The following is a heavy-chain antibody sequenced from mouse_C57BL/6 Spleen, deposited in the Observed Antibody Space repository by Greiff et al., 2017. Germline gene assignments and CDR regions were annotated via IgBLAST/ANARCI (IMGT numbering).Heavy chain of an antibody. CDR3: AAIYYDYDVDY. CDR2: IHPNSGST. Sequence: QVQLQQPGAELVKPGASVKLSCKASGYTFTSYWMHWVKQRPGQGLEWIGMIHPNSGSTNYNEKFKSKATLTVDKSSSTAYMQLSSLTSEDSAVYYCAAIYYDYDVDYWGQGTTLTVSS. V-gene: IGHV1-64*01. CDR1: GYTFTSYW. J-gene: IGHJ2*01. D-gene: IGHD2-4*01.